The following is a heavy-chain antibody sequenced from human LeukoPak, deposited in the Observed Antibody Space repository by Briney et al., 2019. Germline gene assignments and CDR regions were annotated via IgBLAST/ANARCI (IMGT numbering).Heavy chain of an antibody. V-gene: IGHV4-59*01. D-gene: IGHD6-13*01. CDR3: ARCLSISTDAAHGYWFDP. CDR2: IYYSGST. Sequence: SETLCLTCTVSGGSISSYYWSWIRQPPGKGLEWIGDIYYSGSTNYNPSLKSRVTISVDTSKNQFSLKLSSVTAADTAVYYCARCLSISTDAAHGYWFDPRGQGTLVTVSS. CDR1: GGSISSYY. J-gene: IGHJ5*02.